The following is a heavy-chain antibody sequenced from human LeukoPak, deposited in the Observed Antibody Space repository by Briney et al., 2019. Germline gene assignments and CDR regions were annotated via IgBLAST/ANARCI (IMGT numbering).Heavy chain of an antibody. CDR2: VSSSGENT. Sequence: GGSLRLSCAASGFTFKNYAMTWVRKAPGKGLEWVSTVSSSGENTYYADSVKGRFTISRDNSKNTLYLQMNSLRAEDTAVYYCAKGAYYDLWGQGTLVTVSS. CDR3: AKGAYYDL. J-gene: IGHJ4*02. CDR1: GFTFKNYA. D-gene: IGHD3-22*01. V-gene: IGHV3-23*01.